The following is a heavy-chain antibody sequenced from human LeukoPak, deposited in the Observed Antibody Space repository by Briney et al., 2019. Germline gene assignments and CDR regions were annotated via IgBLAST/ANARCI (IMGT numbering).Heavy chain of an antibody. D-gene: IGHD3-22*01. CDR1: GFTFSSYG. CDR3: AKDGYDSSGTPRGFDP. J-gene: IGHJ5*02. V-gene: IGHV3-30*18. Sequence: GGSLRLSCAASGFTFSSYGMHWVRQAPGKGLEWVAVISYDGSNKYYADSVKGRFTISRDNSKNTLYLQMNSLRAEDTAVYYCAKDGYDSSGTPRGFDPWGQGTLVTVSS. CDR2: ISYDGSNK.